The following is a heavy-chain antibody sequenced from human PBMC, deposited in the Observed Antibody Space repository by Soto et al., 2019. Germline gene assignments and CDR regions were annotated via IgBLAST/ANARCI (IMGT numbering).Heavy chain of an antibody. J-gene: IGHJ3*02. CDR1: GFTFDDYA. CDR2: ISWNSGSI. Sequence: PGGSLRLSCAASGFTFDDYAMHWVRQAPGKGLEWVSGISWNSGSIGYADSVKGRFTISRDNAKNSLYLQMNSLRAEDTALYHCAKAARPGRDAFDIWGQGTMVTVSS. CDR3: AKAARPGRDAFDI. D-gene: IGHD3-10*01. V-gene: IGHV3-9*01.